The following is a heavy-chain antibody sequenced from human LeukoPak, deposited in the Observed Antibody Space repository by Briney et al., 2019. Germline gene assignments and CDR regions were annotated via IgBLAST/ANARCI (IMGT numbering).Heavy chain of an antibody. V-gene: IGHV5-51*01. CDR2: IYPGDSDT. Sequence: GESLNISCKGSGYSFTTYGIGWVRQMPAKGMEWMGIIYPGDSDTRYRPSFQGQVTISADKSISTAYLQWSSLKASDTAMYYCALTYYYDSSGYYLFAFDYWGQGTLVTVSS. CDR1: GYSFTTYG. D-gene: IGHD3-22*01. J-gene: IGHJ4*02. CDR3: ALTYYYDSSGYYLFAFDY.